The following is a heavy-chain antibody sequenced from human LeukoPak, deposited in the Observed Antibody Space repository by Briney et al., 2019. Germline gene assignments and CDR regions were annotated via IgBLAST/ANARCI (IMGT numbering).Heavy chain of an antibody. V-gene: IGHV4-59*08. CDR3: AKALYSTSSSYYYGMDV. Sequence: SETLSLTCTVSGGSISSYYWSWIRQPPGKGLEWIGYIYYSGTTNYNPSLKSRVTTSVDTSKNQFSLKLNSVTAADTAVYYCAKALYSTSSSYYYGMDVWGQGTTVTVSS. CDR1: GGSISSYY. CDR2: IYYSGTT. J-gene: IGHJ6*02. D-gene: IGHD6-13*01.